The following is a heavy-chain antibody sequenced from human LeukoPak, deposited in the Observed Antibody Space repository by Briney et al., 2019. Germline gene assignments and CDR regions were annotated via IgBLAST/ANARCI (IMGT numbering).Heavy chain of an antibody. CDR2: IKEDGSEK. J-gene: IGHJ6*02. Sequence: GGSLKLSCAASGFTFSSHWMSWVRQAPGKGLEWVANIKEDGSEKYYVDSVKGRSTISRDNAKNSLYLQMNSLRAEDTAVYYCARDQIMVTTILDYYYGMDVWGQGTTVTVSS. D-gene: IGHD2-21*02. V-gene: IGHV3-7*01. CDR3: ARDQIMVTTILDYYYGMDV. CDR1: GFTFSSHW.